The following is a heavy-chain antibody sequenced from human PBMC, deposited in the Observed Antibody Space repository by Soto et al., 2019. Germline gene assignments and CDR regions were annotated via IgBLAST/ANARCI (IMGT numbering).Heavy chain of an antibody. J-gene: IGHJ4*02. CDR1: GYSFSSYA. CDR2: ISGNNENT. D-gene: IGHD3-10*01. Sequence: QVQLVQSAADVKKPGASVKVSCKASGYSFSSYAINWVRQASGQGLEWLGWISGNNENTKYAQKFEGRVSMNTDTATTTAYMELRSLKTDDTAVYYCARDLFRWFGDSRMDYWGQGTLVTVFS. V-gene: IGHV1-18*01. CDR3: ARDLFRWFGDSRMDY.